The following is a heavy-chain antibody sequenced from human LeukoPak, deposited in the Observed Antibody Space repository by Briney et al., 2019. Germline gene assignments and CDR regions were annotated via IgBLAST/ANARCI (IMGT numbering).Heavy chain of an antibody. V-gene: IGHV1-46*01. CDR1: GYTFTSYY. CDR3: ASNTYYYDSSGYYYSDAFDI. J-gene: IGHJ3*02. Sequence: ASVKVSCKASGYTFTSYYMHWVRQAPGQGLEWMGIINPSGGSTSCAQKFQGRVTMTRDTSTSTVYMELSSLRSEDTAVYYCASNTYYYDSSGYYYSDAFDIWGQGTMVTVSP. D-gene: IGHD3-22*01. CDR2: INPSGGST.